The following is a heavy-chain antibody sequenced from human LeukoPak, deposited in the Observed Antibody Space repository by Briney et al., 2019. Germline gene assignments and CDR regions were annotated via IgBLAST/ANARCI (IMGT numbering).Heavy chain of an antibody. D-gene: IGHD4-17*01. Sequence: ASVKVSCKASGYTFTSYGISWVRQAPGQGLERMGWISAYNGNTNYAQKLQGRVTMTTDTSTSTAYMVLRSLRSDDTAVYYCARFLEYGDYWDPSFDYWGQGTLVTVSS. CDR3: ARFLEYGDYWDPSFDY. CDR1: GYTFTSYG. CDR2: ISAYNGNT. V-gene: IGHV1-18*01. J-gene: IGHJ4*02.